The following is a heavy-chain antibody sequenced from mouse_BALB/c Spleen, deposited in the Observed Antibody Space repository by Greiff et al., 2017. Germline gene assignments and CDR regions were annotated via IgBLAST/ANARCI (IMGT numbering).Heavy chain of an antibody. V-gene: IGHV3-1*02. CDR2: IHYSGST. D-gene: IGHD6-1*01. CDR1: GYSITSGYS. J-gene: IGHJ4*01. CDR3: ARRRQGGDAMDY. Sequence: DVKLQESGPDLVKPSQSLSLTCTVTGYSITSGYSWHWIRQFPGNKLEWMGYIHYSGSTNYNPSLKSRISITRDTSKNQFFLQLNSVTTEDTATYYCARRRQGGDAMDYWGQGTSVTVSS.